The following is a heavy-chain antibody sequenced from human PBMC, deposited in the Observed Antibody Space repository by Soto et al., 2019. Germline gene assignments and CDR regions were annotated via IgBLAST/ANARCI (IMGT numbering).Heavy chain of an antibody. CDR2: IMPIFGTI. CDR1: GGTFSKYA. CDR3: ARAYCSSTSCPYGMDV. V-gene: IGHV1-69*01. J-gene: IGHJ6*02. D-gene: IGHD2-2*01. Sequence: QVQLVQSGAEVKKPGSSVKVSCKASGGTFSKYAISWVRQAPGQGLEWMGGIMPIFGTIKYAQKFQGRVTXXXXXXXXXXXXELSSLRSEDTAVYYCARAYCSSTSCPYGMDVWGQGTTVTVSS.